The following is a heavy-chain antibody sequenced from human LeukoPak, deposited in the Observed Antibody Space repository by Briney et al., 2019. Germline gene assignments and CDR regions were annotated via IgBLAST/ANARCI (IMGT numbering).Heavy chain of an antibody. J-gene: IGHJ4*02. CDR2: ISSNGGST. CDR3: VKESEVTMVRGVPYFDY. D-gene: IGHD3-10*01. CDR1: GFTFSSYA. Sequence: GGSLRLSCSASGFTFSSYAMHWVRQAPGKGLEYVSAISSNGGSTYYADSVEGRFTISRDNSKNTLYLQMSSLRAEDTAVYYCVKESEVTMVRGVPYFDYWGQGTLVTVSS. V-gene: IGHV3-64D*06.